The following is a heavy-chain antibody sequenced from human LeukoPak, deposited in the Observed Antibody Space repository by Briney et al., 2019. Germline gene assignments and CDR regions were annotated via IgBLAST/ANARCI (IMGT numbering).Heavy chain of an antibody. Sequence: GGSLRLSCAASGFTFSNYSMNWVRQAPGKGLEWVSYISSSSSTQYFADCVKGRFTISRDHAKNSLYLQMNSLRAEDTAVYYCARDPQYYDILTGYKSTDAFDIWGQGTMVTVSS. V-gene: IGHV3-48*04. CDR2: ISSSSSTQ. CDR1: GFTFSNYS. CDR3: ARDPQYYDILTGYKSTDAFDI. J-gene: IGHJ3*02. D-gene: IGHD3-9*01.